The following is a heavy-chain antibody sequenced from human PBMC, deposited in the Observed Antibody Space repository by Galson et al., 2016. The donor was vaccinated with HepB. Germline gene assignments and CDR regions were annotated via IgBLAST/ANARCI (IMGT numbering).Heavy chain of an antibody. D-gene: IGHD4-17*01. Sequence: LSLTCAVYGGSFSGYYWSWIRQPPGKGLEWIGEINHSGSTNYNPSLKSRVTISVDTSKNQFSLKLSSVTAADTAVYYCARGDNPDYGDYASAYYFMDVWGKGTTFTVSS. J-gene: IGHJ6*03. CDR1: GGSFSGYY. V-gene: IGHV4-34*01. CDR2: INHSGST. CDR3: ARGDNPDYGDYASAYYFMDV.